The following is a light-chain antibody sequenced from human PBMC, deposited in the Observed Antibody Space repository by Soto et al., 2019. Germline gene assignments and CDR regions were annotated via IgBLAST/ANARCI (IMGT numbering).Light chain of an antibody. Sequence: EIVLTQSPATLSLSPGERATLSCRASQSVSSYLAWYQQKPGQAPRLLIYDASNRATGIPARFSGTGSGTVFTLTIGSLEPEDSALYYCQQWKNWPPITFGQGTRLEIK. CDR1: QSVSSY. CDR3: QQWKNWPPIT. V-gene: IGKV3-11*01. J-gene: IGKJ5*01. CDR2: DAS.